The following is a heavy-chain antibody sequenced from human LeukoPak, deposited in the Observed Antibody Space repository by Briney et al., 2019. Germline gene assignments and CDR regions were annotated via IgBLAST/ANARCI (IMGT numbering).Heavy chain of an antibody. J-gene: IGHJ4*02. CDR2: IYYSGST. CDR1: GGSISSYY. D-gene: IGHD3-22*01. V-gene: IGHV4-59*08. Sequence: SETLSLTCTVSGGSISSYYWSWIRQPPGKGLEWIGYIYYSGSTNYNPSLKSRVTISVDTSKNQFSLKLSSVTAADTAVYYCARCYYDSSGYYRPFDYWGQGTLVTVSS. CDR3: ARCYYDSSGYYRPFDY.